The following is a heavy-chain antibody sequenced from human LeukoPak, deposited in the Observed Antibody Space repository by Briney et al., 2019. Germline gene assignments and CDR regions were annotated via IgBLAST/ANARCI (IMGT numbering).Heavy chain of an antibody. CDR2: IKQDGSER. Sequence: GGSLRLSCAASGFTFNNYWMTWVRQAPGKGLEWVANIKQDGSERLYVDSVKGRFTISRDNAQNSLYLQMNSLTAEDTAVYYFGTFSGNLGYGGQGTLSPSPQ. CDR1: GFTFNNYW. V-gene: IGHV3-7*01. J-gene: IGHJ4*02. D-gene: IGHD4-23*01. CDR3: GTFSGNLGY.